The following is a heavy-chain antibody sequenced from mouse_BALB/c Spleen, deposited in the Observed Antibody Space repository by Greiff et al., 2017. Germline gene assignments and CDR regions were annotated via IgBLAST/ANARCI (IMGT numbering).Heavy chain of an antibody. CDR1: GYTFTSYW. Sequence: LVKPGASVKLSCKASGYTFTSYWINWIKQRPGQGLEWIGRIAPGSGSTYYNEMFKGKATLTVDTSSSTAYIQLSSLSSEDSAVYFCASLITTVVATKDYFDYWGQGTTLTVSS. CDR3: ASLITTVVATKDYFDY. V-gene: IGHV1S41*01. J-gene: IGHJ2*01. CDR2: IAPGSGST. D-gene: IGHD1-1*01.